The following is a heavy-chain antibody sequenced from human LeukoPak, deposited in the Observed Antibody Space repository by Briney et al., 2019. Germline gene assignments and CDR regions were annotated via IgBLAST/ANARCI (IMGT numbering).Heavy chain of an antibody. D-gene: IGHD6-19*01. J-gene: IGHJ4*02. CDR1: GFTFSSYS. V-gene: IGHV3-21*01. Sequence: GGSLRLSCAASGFTFSSYSMNWVRQAPGKGLEWVSSISSSSSYIYYADSVKGRFTISRDNAKNSLYLQMNSLRAEDTAVYYCARGRTAVAGQEKIDYWGQGTMVTVSS. CDR3: ARGRTAVAGQEKIDY. CDR2: ISSSSSYI.